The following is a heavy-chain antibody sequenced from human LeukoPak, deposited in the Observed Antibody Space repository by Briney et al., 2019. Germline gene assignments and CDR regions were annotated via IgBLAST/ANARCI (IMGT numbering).Heavy chain of an antibody. J-gene: IGHJ6*03. CDR1: GFTFSDYY. Sequence: GGSLRLSCAASGFTFSDYYMSWIRQAPGKGLEWVSYISSSGSTIYYADSVKGRFTISRDNAKNSLYLQMNSLRAEDTAVYYCARGDCSSTSCYPFRRQSYYYYMDVWGEGTTVTVSS. D-gene: IGHD2-2*01. CDR2: ISSSGSTI. CDR3: ARGDCSSTSCYPFRRQSYYYYMDV. V-gene: IGHV3-11*04.